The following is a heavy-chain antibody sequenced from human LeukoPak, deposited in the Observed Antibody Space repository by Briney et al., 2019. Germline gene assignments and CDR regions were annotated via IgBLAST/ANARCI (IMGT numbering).Heavy chain of an antibody. CDR1: GFTVSSNY. D-gene: IGHD3-16*01. V-gene: IGHV3-66*01. CDR2: IYSGGST. CDR3: AKLLGDVTTFDY. Sequence: GGSLRLSCAASGFTVSSNYMSWVRQAPGKGLEWVSVIYSGGSTYYADSVKGRFTISRDNSKNTLYLQMNSLRAEDTAVYYCAKLLGDVTTFDYWGQGTLVTVSS. J-gene: IGHJ4*02.